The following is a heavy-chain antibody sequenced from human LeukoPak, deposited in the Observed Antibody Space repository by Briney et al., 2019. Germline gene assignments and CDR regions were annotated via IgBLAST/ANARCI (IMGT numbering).Heavy chain of an antibody. Sequence: GGSLRLSCAASGFTFSSYWMSWVRQAPGKGLEWVANIKQDGSEKYYVDSVKGRFTISRDNAKNSLYLQMNSQRAEDTAVYYCARIPGSYYVQYYFDYWGQGTLVTVSS. V-gene: IGHV3-7*01. CDR1: GFTFSSYW. CDR3: ARIPGSYYVQYYFDY. D-gene: IGHD1-26*01. CDR2: IKQDGSEK. J-gene: IGHJ4*02.